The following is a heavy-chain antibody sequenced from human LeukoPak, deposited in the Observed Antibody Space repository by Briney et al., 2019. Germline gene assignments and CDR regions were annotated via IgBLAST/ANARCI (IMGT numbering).Heavy chain of an antibody. V-gene: IGHV4-61*02. Sequence: SETLSLTCTVSGGSISSGSYYWSWIRQPAGKGLECIGRIYTSGSTNYNPSLKSRVTISVDTSKHQFSLKLSSVTAADTAVYYCARESVDTAMVKGYYSYMDVWGKGTTVTVSS. D-gene: IGHD5-18*01. CDR2: IYTSGST. CDR1: GGSISSGSYY. CDR3: ARESVDTAMVKGYYSYMDV. J-gene: IGHJ6*03.